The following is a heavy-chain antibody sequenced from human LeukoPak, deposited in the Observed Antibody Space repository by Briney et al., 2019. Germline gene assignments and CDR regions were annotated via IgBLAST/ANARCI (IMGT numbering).Heavy chain of an antibody. CDR2: IRYNGNNQ. J-gene: IGHJ3*02. Sequence: GGSLRLSCAASGFTFNNYGMHWVRQAPGKGLEWVAFIRYNGNNQYYADSVKGRFTISRDNAKNSLYLQMNSLRAEDTAVYYCARERPYDIRGQGTMVTVSS. CDR1: GFTFNNYG. V-gene: IGHV3-30*02. CDR3: ARERPYDI.